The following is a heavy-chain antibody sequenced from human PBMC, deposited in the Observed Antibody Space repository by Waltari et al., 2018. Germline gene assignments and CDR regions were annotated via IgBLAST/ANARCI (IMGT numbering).Heavy chain of an antibody. J-gene: IGHJ4*02. V-gene: IGHV1-18*01. Sequence: QVQLVQSGAEVKRPGASVKVSCKTSGYTFNRHSIAWVRQAPGQGPEWMGWITAYNGNTKYAGKVQGRVTRTTDTSTSTAYMELRSLRSDDTAVYYCARDPSNSSGRYQYFDYWGQGTLVTVSS. CDR1: GYTFNRHS. D-gene: IGHD6-19*01. CDR2: ITAYNGNT. CDR3: ARDPSNSSGRYQYFDY.